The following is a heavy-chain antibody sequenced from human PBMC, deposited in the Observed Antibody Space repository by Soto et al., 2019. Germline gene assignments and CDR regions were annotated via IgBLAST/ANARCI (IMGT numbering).Heavy chain of an antibody. CDR1: GFTFSDYY. V-gene: IGHV3-11*01. Sequence: GSLRLSCAASGFTFSDYYMSWIRQAPGKGLEWVSYISSSGSTIYYADSVKGRFTISRDNAKNSLYLQMNSLRAEDTAVYYCARVSGVRFLEWAYYYYYMDVWGKGTTVTVSS. CDR2: ISSSGSTI. J-gene: IGHJ6*03. CDR3: ARVSGVRFLEWAYYYYYMDV. D-gene: IGHD3-3*01.